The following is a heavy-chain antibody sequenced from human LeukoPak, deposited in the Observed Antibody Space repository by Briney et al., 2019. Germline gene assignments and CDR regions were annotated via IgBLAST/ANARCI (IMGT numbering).Heavy chain of an antibody. Sequence: GESLKISCRGIAYTFTRHWIGWVRQMPGKGLEWMGIIYPGDSDTRYSPSLQGQVTISADKSSNTAYVQWKSLKASDTAIYYCARTVATTLWAFDFWGQGTLVTVSS. J-gene: IGHJ4*02. D-gene: IGHD3/OR15-3a*01. CDR3: ARTVATTLWAFDF. CDR2: IYPGDSDT. V-gene: IGHV5-51*01. CDR1: AYTFTRHW.